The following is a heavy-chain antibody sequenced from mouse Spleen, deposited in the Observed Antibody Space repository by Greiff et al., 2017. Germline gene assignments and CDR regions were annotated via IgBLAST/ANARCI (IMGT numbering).Heavy chain of an antibody. D-gene: IGHD1-1*01. CDR3: ARGGYGSSYYAMDY. V-gene: IGHV1-47*01. CDR1: GYTFTTYP. J-gene: IGHJ4*01. Sequence: VKLVESGAELVKPGASVKMSCKAFGYTFTTYPIEWMKQNHGKSLEWIGNFHPYNDDTKYNEKFKGKAKLTVEKSSSTVYLELSRLTSDDSAVYYCARGGYGSSYYAMDYWGQGTSVTVSS. CDR2: FHPYNDDT.